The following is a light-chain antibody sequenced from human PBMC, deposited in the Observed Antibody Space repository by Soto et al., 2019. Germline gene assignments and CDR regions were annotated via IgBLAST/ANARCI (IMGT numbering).Light chain of an antibody. Sequence: DIQMTQSPSSLSASVGDRVTITCRASQSISSYLNWYQQKPGKAPKLLIYAASSFQSGVPSRFSGSEYGTDCTLTITSLQPEDFATYYCQQSYSTPWTFGQGTKVEIK. CDR2: AAS. J-gene: IGKJ1*01. CDR3: QQSYSTPWT. V-gene: IGKV1-39*01. CDR1: QSISSY.